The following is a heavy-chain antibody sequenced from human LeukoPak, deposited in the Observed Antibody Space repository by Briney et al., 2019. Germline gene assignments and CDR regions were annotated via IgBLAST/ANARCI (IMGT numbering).Heavy chain of an antibody. Sequence: SETLSLTCAVYGGSFSGYYWSWIRQPPGKGLEWIGEINHSGSTNYNPSLKSRVTISVDTSKNQFSLKLSSVTAADTAVYYCARGKNWNFDYWGQGTLVTVS. CDR3: ARGKNWNFDY. CDR2: INHSGST. CDR1: GGSFSGYY. V-gene: IGHV4-34*01. J-gene: IGHJ4*02. D-gene: IGHD1-1*01.